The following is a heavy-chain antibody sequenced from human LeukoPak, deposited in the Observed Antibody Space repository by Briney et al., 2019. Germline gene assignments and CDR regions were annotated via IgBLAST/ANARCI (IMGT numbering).Heavy chain of an antibody. CDR2: INHSGST. D-gene: IGHD6-19*01. CDR3: ARETTRLDHPRRYYYYYMDV. V-gene: IGHV4-34*01. Sequence: SETLSLTCAVYGGSFSGYYWSWIRQPPGKGLEWIGEINHSGSTNYNPSLKSRVTISVDTSKNQFSLKLSSVTAADTAVYYCARETTRLDHPRRYYYYYMDVWGKGTTVTVSS. CDR1: GGSFSGYY. J-gene: IGHJ6*03.